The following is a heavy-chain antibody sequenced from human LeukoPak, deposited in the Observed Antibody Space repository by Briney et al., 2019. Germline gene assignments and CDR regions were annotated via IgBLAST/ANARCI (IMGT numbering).Heavy chain of an antibody. V-gene: IGHV1-18*01. D-gene: IGHD6-13*01. CDR3: ARESSSSWYPLHYYYGMDV. Sequence: ASVKVSCKASGYTFINYGFSWVRQAPGQGLEWMGWISAYNGNTNYAQKLQGRVTMTTDTSTSTAYMELRSLRSDDTAVYYCARESSSSWYPLHYYYGMDVWGQGTTVTVSS. CDR1: GYTFINYG. J-gene: IGHJ6*02. CDR2: ISAYNGNT.